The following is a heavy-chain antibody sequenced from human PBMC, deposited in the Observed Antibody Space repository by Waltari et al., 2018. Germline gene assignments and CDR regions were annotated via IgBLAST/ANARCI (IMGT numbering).Heavy chain of an antibody. CDR2: IIPIFGTAP. CDR3: ARRQLGGAFDP. V-gene: IGHV1-69*12. Sequence: VPLVQSGAELKKPGSSVKVSCKASGCTFGSSAISWGRQAPGEGLEWMGGIIPIFGTAPNYAQKFQGRLTGTADESTATVYMDLSSLRSDDTAVYYCARRQLGGAFDPWGQGTLVSVSS. J-gene: IGHJ5*02. D-gene: IGHD3-16*01. CDR1: GCTFGSSA.